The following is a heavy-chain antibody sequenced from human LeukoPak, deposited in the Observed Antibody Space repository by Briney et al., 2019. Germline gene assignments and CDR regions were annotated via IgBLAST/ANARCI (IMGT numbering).Heavy chain of an antibody. CDR2: INHSGST. V-gene: IGHV4-34*01. Sequence: SETLSLTCAVYGGSFSGYYWSWIRQPPGKGLEWIGEINHSGSTNYNPSLKSRVTISVDTSKNQFSLRLSSVTAADTAVYYCARDSKEGSTWQDWFDPWGQGALVTVSS. CDR1: GGSFSGYY. D-gene: IGHD6-13*01. J-gene: IGHJ5*02. CDR3: ARDSKEGSTWQDWFDP.